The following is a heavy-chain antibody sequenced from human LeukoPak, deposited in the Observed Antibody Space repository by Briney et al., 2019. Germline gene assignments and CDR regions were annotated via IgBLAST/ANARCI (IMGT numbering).Heavy chain of an antibody. CDR1: GFNFSSYW. Sequence: GGSLRLSCAASGFNFSSYWMHWVRQAPGKGLVWVSRINSDGSSTNYADSVKGRFTISRDNAKNTLYLQMNSLRAEDTAVYYCTRSNDFWSGYYGMDVWGQGTTVTVSS. D-gene: IGHD3-3*01. CDR2: INSDGSST. CDR3: TRSNDFWSGYYGMDV. V-gene: IGHV3-74*01. J-gene: IGHJ6*02.